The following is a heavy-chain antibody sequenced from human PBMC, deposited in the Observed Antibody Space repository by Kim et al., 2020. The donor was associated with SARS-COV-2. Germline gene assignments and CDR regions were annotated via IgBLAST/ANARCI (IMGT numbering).Heavy chain of an antibody. CDR1: GGSISSYY. Sequence: SETLSLTCTVSGGSISSYYWSWIRQPPGKGLEWIGYIYYSGSTNYNPSLKSRVTISVDTSKNQFSLKLSSVTAADTAVYYCARVVRSGPRFDPWGQGTLVTVSS. J-gene: IGHJ5*02. D-gene: IGHD2-15*01. CDR3: ARVVRSGPRFDP. V-gene: IGHV4-59*01. CDR2: IYYSGST.